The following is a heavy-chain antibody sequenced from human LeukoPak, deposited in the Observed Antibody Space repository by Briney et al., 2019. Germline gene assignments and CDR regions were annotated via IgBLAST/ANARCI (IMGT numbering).Heavy chain of an antibody. CDR3: ARDSSGWYQFGDY. J-gene: IGHJ4*02. Sequence: GGSLRLSCAASGFTFSSYSMNWVRQAPGKGLEWVSYISSSSSTIYYADSVKGRFTISRDNAKNSLYLQMNSLRAEDTAVYYCARDSSGWYQFGDYWGQGTLVTVSS. D-gene: IGHD6-19*01. V-gene: IGHV3-48*01. CDR2: ISSSSSTI. CDR1: GFTFSSYS.